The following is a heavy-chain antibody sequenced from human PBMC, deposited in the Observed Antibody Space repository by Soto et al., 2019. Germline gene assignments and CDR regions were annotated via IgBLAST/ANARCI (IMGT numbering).Heavy chain of an antibody. CDR1: GYTFTSYY. CDR3: ARGLGANYDFWSGYPPPFDY. V-gene: IGHV1-46*01. CDR2: INASNGNT. J-gene: IGHJ4*02. Sequence: ASVKVSCKASGYTFTSYYMHWVRQAPGQGLEWMGIINASNGNTRYAQKFQGRVTITRDTSASTAYMELSSLRSEDTAVYYCARGLGANYDFWSGYPPPFDYWGQGTLVTVSS. D-gene: IGHD3-3*01.